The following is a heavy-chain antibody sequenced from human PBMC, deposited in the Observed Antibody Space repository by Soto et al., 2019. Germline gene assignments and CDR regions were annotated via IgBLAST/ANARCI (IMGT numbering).Heavy chain of an antibody. CDR3: ASPTYYYDSSGYYPFDY. CDR1: GGSISSSSYY. Sequence: SETLSLTCTVSGGSISSSSYYWGRIRQPPGKGLEWIGSIYYSGSTYYNPSLKSRVTISVDTSKNQFSLKLSSVTAADTAVYYCASPTYYYDSSGYYPFDYWGQGTLVTVSS. V-gene: IGHV4-39*01. CDR2: IYYSGST. J-gene: IGHJ4*02. D-gene: IGHD3-22*01.